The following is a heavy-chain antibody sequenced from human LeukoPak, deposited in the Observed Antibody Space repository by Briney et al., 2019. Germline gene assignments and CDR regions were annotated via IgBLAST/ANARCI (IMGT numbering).Heavy chain of an antibody. Sequence: GASMKVSCKASGYTFTDYFIHWIRQAPGQGLEWMGWINPNSGATSYAQKFQGRVTMTRDTSINTGNMELTGLRFDDTAVYYCARELSAVGRWGAFDMWGQGTMVTVSS. CDR1: GYTFTDYF. V-gene: IGHV1-2*02. J-gene: IGHJ3*02. CDR3: ARELSAVGRWGAFDM. D-gene: IGHD6-13*01. CDR2: INPNSGAT.